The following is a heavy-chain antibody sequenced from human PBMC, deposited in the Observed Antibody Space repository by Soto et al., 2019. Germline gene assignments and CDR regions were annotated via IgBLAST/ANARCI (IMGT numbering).Heavy chain of an antibody. CDR3: ARDRSTDFGLDV. D-gene: IGHD3-3*01. Sequence: PGGSLRLSCVASGFTFSDYVMSWVRQVPGKGLEWVSSISDGGERTDYRDSVRGRFTISRDNARFTLHLQMNSLRVDDTAMYFCARDRSTDFGLDVWGQGTTVTVS. V-gene: IGHV3-23*01. CDR1: GFTFSDYV. J-gene: IGHJ6*02. CDR2: ISDGGERT.